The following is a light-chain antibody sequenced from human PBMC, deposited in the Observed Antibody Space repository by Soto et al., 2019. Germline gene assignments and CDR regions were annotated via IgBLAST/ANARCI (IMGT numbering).Light chain of an antibody. J-gene: IGKJ4*01. Sequence: DIRMTQSPSSLSASVGDRVTITCQASQDIDKYLNWYQQKPGKAPQLLIYDASSLETGVPSRFSGSGSGTTFAFTIASLQPEDFATYYCQQYEDLPLTFGGGTRVEV. CDR2: DAS. CDR3: QQYEDLPLT. V-gene: IGKV1-33*01. CDR1: QDIDKY.